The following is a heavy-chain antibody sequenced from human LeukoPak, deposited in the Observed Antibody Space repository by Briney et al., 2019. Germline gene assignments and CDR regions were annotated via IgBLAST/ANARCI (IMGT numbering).Heavy chain of an antibody. CDR3: ARGGIQVSGIDEFDY. Sequence: GGSLRLSCATSGFTFIDYDMHWVRQVIGKGLEWVSAIGIRGDTHYSGSVKGRFTISRENAESSLYLQMNSLRAEDTAVYYCARGGIQVSGIDEFDYWGQGTLVTVSS. CDR2: IGIRGDT. J-gene: IGHJ4*02. CDR1: GFTFIDYD. D-gene: IGHD6-19*01. V-gene: IGHV3-13*01.